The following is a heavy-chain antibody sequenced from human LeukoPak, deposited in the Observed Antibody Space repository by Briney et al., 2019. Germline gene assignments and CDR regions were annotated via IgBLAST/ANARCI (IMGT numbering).Heavy chain of an antibody. D-gene: IGHD4-17*01. J-gene: IGHJ3*02. CDR3: AREGVQTTVDAFDI. CDR1: GFTLKIYP. V-gene: IGHV3-30*04. CDR2: ISHDGSDK. Sequence: GGSLRLSCAASGFTLKIYPMHWVRQAPGKGLEWLSVISHDGSDKNNADSVQGRFIISRDNSKNSVYLQLNSLRPEDTAMYYCAREGVQTTVDAFDIWGLGTMVIVSS.